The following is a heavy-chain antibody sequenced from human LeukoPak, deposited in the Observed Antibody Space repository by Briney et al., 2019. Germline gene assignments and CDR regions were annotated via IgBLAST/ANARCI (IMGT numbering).Heavy chain of an antibody. CDR1: GGTFSSYA. V-gene: IGHV1-69*06. CDR3: ARGLPGYSYGYHHYYYYMDV. CDR2: IIPIFGTA. J-gene: IGHJ6*03. D-gene: IGHD5-18*01. Sequence: ASVKVSCKASGGTFSSYAISWVRQAPGQGLEWMGGIIPIFGTANYAQKFQGRVTITADKSTSTAYMELSSLRSEDTAVYYCARGLPGYSYGYHHYYYYMDVWGKGTTVTVSS.